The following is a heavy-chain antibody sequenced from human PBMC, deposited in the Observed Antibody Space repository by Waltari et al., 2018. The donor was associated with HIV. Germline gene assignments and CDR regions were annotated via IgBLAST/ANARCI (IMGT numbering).Heavy chain of an antibody. V-gene: IGHV3-33*01. Sequence: QVQLVESGGGVVQPGRSLRLSCAASGFTFSSSGMFWVRQAPGKGLEWGAFILYDGSNKYYADSVKGRFTISRDNSKDTLSLQMNSLRVEDTAVYYCSRGPTTALVFDYWGQGTPVTVSS. CDR2: ILYDGSNK. CDR1: GFTFSSSG. D-gene: IGHD5-18*01. CDR3: SRGPTTALVFDY. J-gene: IGHJ4*02.